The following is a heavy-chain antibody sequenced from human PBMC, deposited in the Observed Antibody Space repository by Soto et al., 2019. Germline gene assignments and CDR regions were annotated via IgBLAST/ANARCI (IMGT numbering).Heavy chain of an antibody. V-gene: IGHV4-39*01. CDR2: IDNGGNT. Sequence: SETLSLTCTVSGGSISSGYHWAWIRQPPGKGLEWIGSIDNGGNTHYNAPLKSRVIISADTSKNQFSLSLNSVTAADTAVYYCVKRSLLMAPTWGQGVQVTVSS. CDR1: GGSISSGYH. J-gene: IGHJ4*02. D-gene: IGHD1-26*01. CDR3: VKRSLLMAPT.